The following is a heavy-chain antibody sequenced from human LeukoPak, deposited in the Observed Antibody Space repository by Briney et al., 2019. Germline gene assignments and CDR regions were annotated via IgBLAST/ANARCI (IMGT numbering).Heavy chain of an antibody. D-gene: IGHD1-26*01. CDR2: INHSGTT. CDR3: ARGIVGATRGLFDS. V-gene: IGHV4-34*01. CDR1: GGSFSGYY. J-gene: IGHJ4*02. Sequence: PSETLSLTCAVYGGSFSGYYWSWVRQPPRKGLEWVGEINHSGTTNYNPSLKSRVTISVDTSKNQFSLKLSSVTAADTAVYYCARGIVGATRGLFDSWDQGTLVTVSS.